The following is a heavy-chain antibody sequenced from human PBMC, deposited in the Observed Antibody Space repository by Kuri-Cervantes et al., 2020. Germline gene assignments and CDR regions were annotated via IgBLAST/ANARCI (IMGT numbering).Heavy chain of an antibody. CDR2: TYYRPKWYN. CDR3: ARGRRFLEWLLYDY. V-gene: IGHV6-1*01. D-gene: IGHD3-3*01. Sequence: SQTLSLTCAISGDSVSSNSAAWNWIRQSPSRGLERLGRTYYRPKWYNDYAVSVKSRITINPDTSKNQFSLQLNSVTPEDTAVYYCARGRRFLEWLLYDYWGQGTLVTVSS. J-gene: IGHJ4*02. CDR1: GDSVSSNSAA.